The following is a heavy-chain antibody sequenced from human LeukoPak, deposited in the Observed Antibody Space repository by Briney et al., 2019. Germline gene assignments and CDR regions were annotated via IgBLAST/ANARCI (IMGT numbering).Heavy chain of an antibody. CDR1: GFTFSSYW. V-gene: IGHV3-7*01. Sequence: PGGSLRLSCAASGFTFSSYWMSWVRQAPGKGLEGVANIKQDGSEKYYVDSVKDRFTISRDNAKNSLYLQMNSLRAEDTAMYYCARVRGYYYYMDVWGKGTTVTVSS. J-gene: IGHJ6*03. CDR3: ARVRGYYYYMDV. CDR2: IKQDGSEK.